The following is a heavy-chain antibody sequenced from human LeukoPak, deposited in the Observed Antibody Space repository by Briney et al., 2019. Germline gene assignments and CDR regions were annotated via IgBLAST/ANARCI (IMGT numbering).Heavy chain of an antibody. CDR3: ARGKATVTANWFAP. D-gene: IGHD4-17*01. J-gene: IGHJ5*02. V-gene: IGHV1-18*04. Sequence: ASVKVSCKASGYTFTSYYMHWVRQAPGQGLEWMGWISAYNGNTNYAQKLQGRVTMTTDTSTSTAYMELRSLRSDDTAVYYCARGKATVTANWFAPWGRGTLVTVSS. CDR2: ISAYNGNT. CDR1: GYTFTSYY.